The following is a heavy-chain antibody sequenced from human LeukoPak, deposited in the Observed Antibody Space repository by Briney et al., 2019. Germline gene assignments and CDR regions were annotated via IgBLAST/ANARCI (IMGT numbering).Heavy chain of an antibody. CDR2: INPNSGGT. Sequence: ASVKVSCKASGYTFTGYYMHWVRQAPGQGLEWMGWINPNSGGTNYAQKFQGRVTMTRDTSISTAYMELSRLRSDDTAVYYCARDLDVDEPILNWFDPWGQGTLVTVSS. D-gene: IGHD1-1*01. J-gene: IGHJ5*02. V-gene: IGHV1-2*02. CDR1: GYTFTGYY. CDR3: ARDLDVDEPILNWFDP.